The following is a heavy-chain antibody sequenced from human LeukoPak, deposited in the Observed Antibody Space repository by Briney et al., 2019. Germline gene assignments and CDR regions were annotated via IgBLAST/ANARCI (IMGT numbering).Heavy chain of an antibody. CDR3: ARGRWLQQRPNWFDP. CDR2: INPNSGNT. Sequence: ASVTVSCKASGYTYTRYDCNWVRQATGRGGEGMGLINPNSGNTDYAQKFQGRVTMTRDTSITTAYMELSSLRSEDTAVYYCARGRWLQQRPNWFDPWGQGTLVTVSS. V-gene: IGHV1-8*01. J-gene: IGHJ5*02. D-gene: IGHD5-24*01. CDR1: GYTYTRYD.